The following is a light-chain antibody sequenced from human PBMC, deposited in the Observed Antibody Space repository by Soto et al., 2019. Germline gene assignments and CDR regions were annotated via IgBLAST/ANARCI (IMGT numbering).Light chain of an antibody. CDR2: GAS. V-gene: IGKV3-20*01. J-gene: IGKJ4*01. Sequence: EIVLTQSPGTLSLSPGERATLSCRASQSISNNYLAWYRQKPGQTPRLLIYGASTRATGIPDRFSGSGSGTDFTLTISRLEPEDFAVYYCQQYSSSPPVTFGGGTKVEIK. CDR3: QQYSSSPPVT. CDR1: QSISNNY.